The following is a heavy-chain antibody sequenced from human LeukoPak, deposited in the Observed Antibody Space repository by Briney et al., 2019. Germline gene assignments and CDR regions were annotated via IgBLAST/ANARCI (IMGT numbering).Heavy chain of an antibody. CDR2: INTNTGNP. Sequence: ASVKVSCKTSGYTFSSYTITWVRQAPGQGLQWMGWINTNTGNPTYAQGFTGHYVFSLDTSVSTAYLQISGLTADDTAVYFCGRDPRLGIRGYTYGYIEYWGQGTLVTVSS. J-gene: IGHJ4*02. D-gene: IGHD5-18*01. CDR3: GRDPRLGIRGYTYGYIEY. CDR1: GYTFSSYT. V-gene: IGHV7-4-1*02.